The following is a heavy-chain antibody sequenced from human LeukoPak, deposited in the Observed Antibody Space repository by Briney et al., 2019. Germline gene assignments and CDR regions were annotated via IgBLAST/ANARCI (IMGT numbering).Heavy chain of an antibody. J-gene: IGHJ4*02. Sequence: GGSLRLSCAASGFTFSSYGMHWVRQAPGKGLEWVAFIRYDGSNKYYVDSVKGRLTISRDNSKNTLYLQMNSLRAEDTAVYYCASGNPMSFDYWGQGTLVTVSS. CDR3: ASGNPMSFDY. D-gene: IGHD2-15*01. CDR1: GFTFSSYG. CDR2: IRYDGSNK. V-gene: IGHV3-30*02.